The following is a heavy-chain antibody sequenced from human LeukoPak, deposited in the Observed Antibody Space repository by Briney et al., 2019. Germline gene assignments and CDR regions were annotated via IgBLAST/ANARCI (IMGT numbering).Heavy chain of an antibody. J-gene: IGHJ4*02. CDR3: AVHLPGDYLDR. V-gene: IGHV3-21*04. CDR1: GFTFSSYS. CDR2: ISSSSSYI. Sequence: GGSLRLSCAASGFTFSSYSMNWVRQAPGKGLEWVSSISSSSSYIYYADSVKGRFTISRDNAKNSLYLQMNSLRAEDTAVYYCAVHLPGDYLDRWGQGTLVTVSS.